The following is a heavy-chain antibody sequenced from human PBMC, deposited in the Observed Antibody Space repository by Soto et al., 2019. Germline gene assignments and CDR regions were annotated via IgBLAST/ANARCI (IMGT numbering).Heavy chain of an antibody. CDR1: GFTFSSYA. V-gene: IGHV3-23*01. Sequence: GGSLRLSCAASGFTFSSYAMSWVRQAPGKGLEWVSAISGSGGSTYYADSVKGRFTISRDNSKNTLYLQMNSLRAEDTAVYYCAKEAQDGGSSRGANDYWGQGTLVTVSS. J-gene: IGHJ4*02. CDR3: AKEAQDGGSSRGANDY. D-gene: IGHD1-26*01. CDR2: ISGSGGST.